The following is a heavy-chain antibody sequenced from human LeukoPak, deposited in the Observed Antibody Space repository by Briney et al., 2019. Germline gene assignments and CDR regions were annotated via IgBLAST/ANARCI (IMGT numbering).Heavy chain of an antibody. V-gene: IGHV5-51*01. Sequence: GESLKISCKGSGSSFTSYWIGWVRQMPGKGLEWMGIIYPGDSDTKYSPSFQGQVTISAAKSISTAYLQWSSRKASNTAMYYGARRYAVTINWDPFDYWGQGTLVTVSS. J-gene: IGHJ4*02. CDR3: ARRYAVTINWDPFDY. CDR1: GSSFTSYW. D-gene: IGHD1-1*01. CDR2: IYPGDSDT.